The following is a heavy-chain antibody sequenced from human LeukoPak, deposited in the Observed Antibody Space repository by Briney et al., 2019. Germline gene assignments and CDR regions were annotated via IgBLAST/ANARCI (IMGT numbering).Heavy chain of an antibody. CDR1: GFTVSSNY. Sequence: GGSLRLSCAASGFTVSSNYMSWVRQAPGKGLEWVSVIYSGGSTYYADSVKGRFIISRDNSKNTLYLQMNSLRAEDTAVYYCARAPQSNGYFDYWGQGTLVTVSS. CDR3: ARAPQSNGYFDY. J-gene: IGHJ4*02. V-gene: IGHV3-66*01. CDR2: IYSGGST. D-gene: IGHD2-8*01.